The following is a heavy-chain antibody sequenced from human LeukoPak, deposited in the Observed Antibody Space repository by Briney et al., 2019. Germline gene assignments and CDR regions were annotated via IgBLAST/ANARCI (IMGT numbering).Heavy chain of an antibody. V-gene: IGHV3-33*01. D-gene: IGHD6-13*01. J-gene: IGHJ4*02. CDR3: ASYAASGTAGSDY. CDR1: GFTFSSYG. Sequence: PGGSLRLSCAASGFTFSSYGMHWVRQAPGKGLEWVAVIWYDGSNKYYADSVKGRFTISRDNSKNTLYLQMNSLRAEDTAVYYCASYAASGTAGSDYWGQGTLVTVSS. CDR2: IWYDGSNK.